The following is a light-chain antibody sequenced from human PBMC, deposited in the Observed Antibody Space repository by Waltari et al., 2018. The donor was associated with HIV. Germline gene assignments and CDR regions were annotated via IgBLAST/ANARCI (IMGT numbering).Light chain of an antibody. V-gene: IGLV1-44*01. Sequence: QSELTQPPSASGTPGQRVTISCSGSSSHIGSYTVNWYQQLPGMAPKLLIYANPQRPSGVPDRFSGSQSDTSASLAIGGLQSEDEADYYCATWDASLSGPVFGGGTKLTVL. CDR3: ATWDASLSGPV. J-gene: IGLJ2*01. CDR2: ANP. CDR1: SSHIGSYT.